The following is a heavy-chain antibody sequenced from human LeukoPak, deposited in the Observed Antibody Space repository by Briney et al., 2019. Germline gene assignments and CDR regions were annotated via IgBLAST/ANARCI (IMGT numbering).Heavy chain of an antibody. V-gene: IGHV3-30*02. CDR3: AKDSGIERSGYEDY. Sequence: PGGSLRLSCAASGFTFSSYGMHWVRQAPGKGLEWVAFIRYDGSNKYYADSVKGRFTISRDNSKNTLYLQMNSLRAEDTAVYYCAKDSGIERSGYEDYWGQGTLVTVSS. CDR1: GFTFSSYG. CDR2: IRYDGSNK. J-gene: IGHJ4*02. D-gene: IGHD5-12*01.